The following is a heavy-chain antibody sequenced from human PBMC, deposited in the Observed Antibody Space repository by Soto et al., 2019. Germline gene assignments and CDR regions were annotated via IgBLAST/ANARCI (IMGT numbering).Heavy chain of an antibody. Sequence: SVKVSCKASGGTFSSYAIIWVRQAPGQGLEWMGGIIPIFGTANYAQKFQGRVTITADESTSTAYMELSSLRSEDTAVYYCARFVVVTAIPNYYYYGMDVWGQGTTVTVSS. CDR1: GGTFSSYA. J-gene: IGHJ6*02. CDR3: ARFVVVTAIPNYYYYGMDV. D-gene: IGHD2-21*02. V-gene: IGHV1-69*13. CDR2: IIPIFGTA.